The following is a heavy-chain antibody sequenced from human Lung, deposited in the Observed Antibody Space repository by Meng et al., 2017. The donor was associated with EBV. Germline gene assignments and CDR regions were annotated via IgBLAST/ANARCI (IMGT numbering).Heavy chain of an antibody. CDR1: GGSISSGGHY. V-gene: IGHV4-31*03. D-gene: IGHD3-22*01. CDR2: IYYSGST. J-gene: IGHJ4*02. CDR3: ARGLWYYDRGGYFDN. Sequence: GQLQGPGPGLVKPSQTLSLTCLVSGGSISSGGHYWSWIRQHPEKGLEWIGYIYYSGSTYYKPSLKSRLTISVDTSKNQLSLRLSSVTAADTAVYYCARGLWYYDRGGYFDNWGRGTLVTVSS.